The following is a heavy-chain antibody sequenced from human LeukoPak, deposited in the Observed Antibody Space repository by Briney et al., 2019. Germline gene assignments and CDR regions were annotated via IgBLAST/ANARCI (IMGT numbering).Heavy chain of an antibody. D-gene: IGHD3-10*01. CDR3: ARVGVGTMVRAVSYWYFDL. CDR1: EFTFSDYY. V-gene: IGHV3-11*01. CDR2: INHIGDII. Sequence: GGSLRLSCAASEFTFSDYYMTWLRQAPGKGLEWVTYINHIGDIIYCGGSVRGRFIISRDNAKNSLYLNMNSLRGEDTAVYYCARVGVGTMVRAVSYWYFDLWGRGTLVTVSS. J-gene: IGHJ2*01.